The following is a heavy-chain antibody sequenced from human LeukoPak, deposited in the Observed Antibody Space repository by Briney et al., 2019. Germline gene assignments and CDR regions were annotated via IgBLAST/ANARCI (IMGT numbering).Heavy chain of an antibody. CDR1: GFTFSTYA. Sequence: GGSLRLSCAASGFTFSTYAMSWVRQAPGKGLEWVSTISGSGGSTYYADSVKGRFTISRDNSKNTLYLQMNSLRAEDTAVYFCAKAGGYSYGAFFDYWGQGTLVTVSS. J-gene: IGHJ4*02. CDR3: AKAGGYSYGAFFDY. V-gene: IGHV3-23*01. D-gene: IGHD5-18*01. CDR2: ISGSGGST.